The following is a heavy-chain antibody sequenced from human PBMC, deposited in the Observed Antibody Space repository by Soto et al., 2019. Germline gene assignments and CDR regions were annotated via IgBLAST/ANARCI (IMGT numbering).Heavy chain of an antibody. Sequence: QVQLVESGGGVVQPGRSLRLSCAASGFSFNSYGMHWVRQAPGKGLEWVAVMSYDGSNKYYADSVKGRFTISRDNSKNTLYMQINSLRAEDTAVYYCAKDGMIRGFIIEKAMDVWGQGTTVTVSS. CDR2: MSYDGSNK. CDR1: GFSFNSYG. D-gene: IGHD3-10*01. V-gene: IGHV3-30*18. CDR3: AKDGMIRGFIIEKAMDV. J-gene: IGHJ6*02.